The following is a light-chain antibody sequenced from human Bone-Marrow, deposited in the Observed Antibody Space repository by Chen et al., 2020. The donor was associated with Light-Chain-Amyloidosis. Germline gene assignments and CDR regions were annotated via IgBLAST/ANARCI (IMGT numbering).Light chain of an antibody. Sequence: SYALTQSPSVSVSPRQSDRITCSGDDLPTKYAYWYQQKPGQAPVLVIHRDTERPSGISERFSGSSSGTTATLTISGVQAEDEADYHCQSADSSGTYEVIFGGGTKLTVL. J-gene: IGLJ2*01. CDR3: QSADSSGTYEVI. CDR1: DLPTKY. CDR2: RDT. V-gene: IGLV3-25*03.